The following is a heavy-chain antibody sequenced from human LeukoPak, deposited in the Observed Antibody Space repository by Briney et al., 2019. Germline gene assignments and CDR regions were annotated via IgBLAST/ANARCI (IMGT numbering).Heavy chain of an antibody. V-gene: IGHV1-2*02. CDR3: ARGPFVLPAAIAWFDP. D-gene: IGHD2-2*01. J-gene: IGHJ5*02. Sequence: ASVKVSCKASGYTFTGYYMHWVRQAPGQGLEWMGWINPNSGGTNYAQKFQGRVTMTRDTSISTAYMELSRLRSDATAVYYCARGPFVLPAAIAWFDPWGQGTLVTVSS. CDR1: GYTFTGYY. CDR2: INPNSGGT.